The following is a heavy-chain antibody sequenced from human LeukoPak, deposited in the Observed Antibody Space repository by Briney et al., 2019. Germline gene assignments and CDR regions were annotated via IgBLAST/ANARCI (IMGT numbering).Heavy chain of an antibody. Sequence: GGSLRLSCAASGFSFTDHSMNWVRQAPGKGLEWVSSISGSSSYIYYADSVKGRFSISRDNAKNSLYLQMNSLRAEDTAVYYCARDLLGWELHYFDYWGQGTLVTVSS. CDR2: ISGSSSYI. J-gene: IGHJ4*02. D-gene: IGHD1-26*01. V-gene: IGHV3-21*01. CDR1: GFSFTDHS. CDR3: ARDLLGWELHYFDY.